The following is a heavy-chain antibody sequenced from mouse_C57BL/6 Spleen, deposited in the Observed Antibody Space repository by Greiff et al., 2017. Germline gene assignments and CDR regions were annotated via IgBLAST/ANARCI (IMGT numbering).Heavy chain of an antibody. CDR1: GFTFSSYA. CDR2: ISDGGSYT. V-gene: IGHV5-4*01. D-gene: IGHD1-1*01. J-gene: IGHJ2*01. Sequence: DVKLQESGGGLVKPGGSLKLSCAASGFTFSSYAMSWVRQTPEKRLEWVATISDGGSYTYYPDNVKGRFTISRDNAKNNLYLQMSHLKYEDTAMYYCAREVPTVVAPYFDYWGQGTTLTGSS. CDR3: AREVPTVVAPYFDY.